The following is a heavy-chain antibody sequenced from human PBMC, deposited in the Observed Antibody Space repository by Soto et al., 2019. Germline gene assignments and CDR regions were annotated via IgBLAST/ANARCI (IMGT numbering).Heavy chain of an antibody. CDR3: ARCHSNYGYYYYGMDV. V-gene: IGHV1-18*04. CDR1: GYTFTSYG. D-gene: IGHD4-4*01. J-gene: IGHJ6*02. Sequence: ASVKVSCKASGYTFTSYGISWVRQAPGQGLEWMGWISAYNGNTNYAQKLQGRVTMTTDTTTSTAYMELRSLRSDDTAVYYCARCHSNYGYYYYGMDVWGQGTTVTVSS. CDR2: ISAYNGNT.